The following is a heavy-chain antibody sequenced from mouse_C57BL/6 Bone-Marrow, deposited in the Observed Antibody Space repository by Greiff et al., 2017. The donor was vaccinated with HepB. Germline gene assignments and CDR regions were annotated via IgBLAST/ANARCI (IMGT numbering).Heavy chain of an antibody. CDR1: GYAFSSSW. CDR2: IYPGDGDT. J-gene: IGHJ2*01. D-gene: IGHD2-1*01. V-gene: IGHV1-82*01. Sequence: QVQLQQSGPELVKPGASVKISCKASGYAFSSSWMNWVKQRPGKGLEWIGRIYPGDGDTNYNGKFKGKATLTADKSSSTAYMQLSSLTSEDSAVYFCARSEIYYALDYWGQGTTRTVSS. CDR3: ARSEIYYALDY.